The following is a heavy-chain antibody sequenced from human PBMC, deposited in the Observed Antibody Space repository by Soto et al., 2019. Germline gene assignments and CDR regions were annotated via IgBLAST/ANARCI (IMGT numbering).Heavy chain of an antibody. J-gene: IGHJ4*02. CDR2: ISYDGSNK. D-gene: IGHD6-19*01. V-gene: IGHV3-30-3*01. Sequence: GXALRLSCAASGFTFSNYANHWVRQAPGKGLEWMAVISYDGSNKYYADSVKGRFTISRDNSKNTLYLQMNSLRAEDTAVYYCARERGSSGWYPYYFDYWGQGTLVTVSS. CDR1: GFTFSNYA. CDR3: ARERGSSGWYPYYFDY.